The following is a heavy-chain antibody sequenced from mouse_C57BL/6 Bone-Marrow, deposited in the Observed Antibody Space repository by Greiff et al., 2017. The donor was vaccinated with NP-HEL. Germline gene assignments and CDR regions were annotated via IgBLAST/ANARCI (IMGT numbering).Heavy chain of an antibody. CDR1: GYTFTSYW. CDR3: ARSDGYDLYFDY. D-gene: IGHD2-2*01. V-gene: IGHV1-61*01. Sequence: QVQLKQPGAELVRPGSSVKLSCKASGYTFTSYWMAWVKQRPGKGLEWIGKIYPSDSETHYNQKFKDKATLTVDQSSSTAYMQLSSLTSADSSVYYCARSDGYDLYFDYWCQGTTLTVSS. J-gene: IGHJ2*01. CDR2: IYPSDSET.